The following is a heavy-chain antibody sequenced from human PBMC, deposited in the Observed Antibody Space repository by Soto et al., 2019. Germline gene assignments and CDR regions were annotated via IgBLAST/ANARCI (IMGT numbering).Heavy chain of an antibody. CDR3: ARGVGASYYFDY. Sequence: QVQLVQSGAEVKKPGASVKVSCKASGYTFTSYGSSWVRQAPGQGLQWMGWISAYNGNTNYAQMLQARVTMSTDTSTSAAYMELRSLGSDDTAVYYCARGVGASYYFDYWGQGTLVTVSS. V-gene: IGHV1-18*01. CDR2: ISAYNGNT. CDR1: GYTFTSYG. D-gene: IGHD1-26*01. J-gene: IGHJ4*02.